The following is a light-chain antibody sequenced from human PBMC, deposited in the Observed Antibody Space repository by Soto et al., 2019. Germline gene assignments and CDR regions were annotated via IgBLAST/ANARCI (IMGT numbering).Light chain of an antibody. CDR2: EVS. Sequence: QSALTQPPSVSGSPGQSITISCTGTSSDVGGYNYVSWSQQHPGKAPKLLISEVSNRPSGVSNRFSGSKSGNTASLTISGLQADDEADYYCSSYTASSTLLFGTGTKLTVL. CDR1: SSDVGGYNY. V-gene: IGLV2-14*03. J-gene: IGLJ1*01. CDR3: SSYTASSTLL.